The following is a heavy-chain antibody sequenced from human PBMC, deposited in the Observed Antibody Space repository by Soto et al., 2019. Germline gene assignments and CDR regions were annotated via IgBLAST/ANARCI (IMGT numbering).Heavy chain of an antibody. CDR3: ARAPRGYGMDV. J-gene: IGHJ6*02. CDR2: IHHSGST. CDR1: GDSVSSNSW. Sequence: KTSETLSLTCTVSGDSVSSNSWWSWVRQPPGKGLEWIGEIHHSGSTNYNSSLTSRVSISIDKSKNQFSLNLYSVTAADAAVFYCARAPRGYGMDVWGQGTTVTVSS. V-gene: IGHV4-4*02.